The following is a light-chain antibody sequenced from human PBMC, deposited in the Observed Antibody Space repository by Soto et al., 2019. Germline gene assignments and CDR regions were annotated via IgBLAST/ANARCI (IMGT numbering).Light chain of an antibody. V-gene: IGLV2-8*01. CDR1: SSDIGTYDY. J-gene: IGLJ1*01. Sequence: QSALTQPPSASGSPGQSVTISCTGTSSDIGTYDYVSWYQHLPDKAPKLIIYEVSKRPSGVPDRFSGSKSGNTASLTVSGLQAEDEGDYDCCSYGGGNNFYVFGTGTKLTVL. CDR2: EVS. CDR3: CSYGGGNNFYV.